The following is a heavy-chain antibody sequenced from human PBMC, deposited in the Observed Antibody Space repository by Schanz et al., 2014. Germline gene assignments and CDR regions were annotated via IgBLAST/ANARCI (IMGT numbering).Heavy chain of an antibody. Sequence: EEQMVESGGGLVKPGGSLILSCAASRLTFANEDIHWVRQAPGKGLEWVSIIYPSGSTFYADSMKGRFTISRDNSKNSLYLEMNSLRAGDTAVYYCARSYSIDGSGWFRLHYWGQGTLVSVSS. CDR3: ARSYSIDGSGWFRLHY. V-gene: IGHV3-66*01. J-gene: IGHJ4*02. D-gene: IGHD6-19*01. CDR2: IYPSGST. CDR1: RLTFANED.